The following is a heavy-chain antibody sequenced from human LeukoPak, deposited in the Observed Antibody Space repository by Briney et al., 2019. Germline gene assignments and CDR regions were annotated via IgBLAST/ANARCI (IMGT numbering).Heavy chain of an antibody. J-gene: IGHJ4*02. CDR2: INRNGNT. D-gene: IGHD3-3*01. CDR3: ARLVPERFFQLNPEGYYDY. Sequence: SETLSLTCAISGEPFSGYYWGWIRQPPGKGLELIGEINRNGNTDYNPSLKSRVSMSIDTSKNQFSLKLISVTAADTAVYYCARLVPERFFQLNPEGYYDYWGQGILVTVSS. V-gene: IGHV4-34*01. CDR1: GEPFSGYY.